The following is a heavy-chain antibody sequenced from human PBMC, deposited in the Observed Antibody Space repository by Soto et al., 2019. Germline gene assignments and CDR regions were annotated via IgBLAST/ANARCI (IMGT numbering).Heavy chain of an antibody. CDR1: GYSFTRYW. J-gene: IGHJ6*02. Sequence: PGESLKISCKGSGYSFTRYWSSWVRQMPGKGLEWMGRIDPSDSYTNYSPSFQGHVTISADKSISTAYLQWSSLKASDTAMYYCARTSMQSRGYSYGHGGMDVWGQGTTVTVSS. D-gene: IGHD5-18*01. V-gene: IGHV5-10-1*01. CDR2: IDPSDSYT. CDR3: ARTSMQSRGYSYGHGGMDV.